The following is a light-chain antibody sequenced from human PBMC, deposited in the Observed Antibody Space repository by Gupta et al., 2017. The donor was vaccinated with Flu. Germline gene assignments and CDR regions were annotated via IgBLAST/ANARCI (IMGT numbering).Light chain of an antibody. CDR1: QSVSSSL. Sequence: DIVLTQSPATLSLSPGERATLSCRASQSVSSSLLAWYQQKPGQAPRLLIYGASRRATGSPDRLSGSGSGTDFTLTISRLEPEDFAVYYCQQYGSSSLTFGPGTKVEIK. CDR3: QQYGSSSLT. V-gene: IGKV3-20*01. CDR2: GAS. J-gene: IGKJ3*01.